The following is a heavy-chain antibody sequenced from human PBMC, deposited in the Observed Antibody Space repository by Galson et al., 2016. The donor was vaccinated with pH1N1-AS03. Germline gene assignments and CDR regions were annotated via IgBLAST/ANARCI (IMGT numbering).Heavy chain of an antibody. J-gene: IGHJ5*02. Sequence: LSLTCTVSGYSITTGHYWGWIRQPPGKGLEWIGSIYPGVNADYNPSLKSRVTISVDTSKNQFSLKLSSVTAADTAVYYCARSPRVISVAGAFPSRFDPWGQGTLVTVSS. CDR3: ARSPRVISVAGAFPSRFDP. D-gene: IGHD6-19*01. CDR2: IYPGVNA. V-gene: IGHV4-38-2*02. CDR1: GYSITTGHY.